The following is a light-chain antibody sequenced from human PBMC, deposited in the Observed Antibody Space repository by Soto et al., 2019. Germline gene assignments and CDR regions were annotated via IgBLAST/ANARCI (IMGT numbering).Light chain of an antibody. J-gene: IGKJ1*01. CDR3: QQYGSSAWT. V-gene: IGKV3-20*01. CDR1: QSFSSSY. CDR2: DAS. Sequence: EIVLTQSPGTLSLSPGERATLSCRASQSFSSSYLAWYQQKPGQAPSLLIYDASSRATGIPDRFSGSGSGTDFTLTISRLEPEDFAVYYCQQYGSSAWTFGQGTKVDI.